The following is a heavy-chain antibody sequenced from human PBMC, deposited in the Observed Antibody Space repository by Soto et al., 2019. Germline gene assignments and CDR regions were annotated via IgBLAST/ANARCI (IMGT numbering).Heavy chain of an antibody. CDR3: ARRFVTFFGVVHRFAFDI. CDR2: ISSSSSTI. Sequence: EVQLVESGGGLVQPGGSLRLSCAASGFTFSSYSMNWVRQAPGKGLEGVSYISSSSSTIYYAVSVKGRFTISRNNAKNSLYRQMNSRRAEDTAAYYWARRFVTFFGVVHRFAFDIWGQGTMVTVSS. CDR1: GFTFSSYS. D-gene: IGHD3-3*01. V-gene: IGHV3-48*01. J-gene: IGHJ3*02.